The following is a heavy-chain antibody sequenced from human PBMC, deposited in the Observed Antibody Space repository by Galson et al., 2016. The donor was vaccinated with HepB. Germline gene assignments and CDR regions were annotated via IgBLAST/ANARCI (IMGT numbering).Heavy chain of an antibody. J-gene: IGHJ1*01. CDR2: ISGSGGST. D-gene: IGHD6-19*01. V-gene: IGHV3-23*01. CDR3: AKTITSYSSAWHGLTSTLQH. CDR1: GFSFTTHV. Sequence: SLRLSCAASGFSFTTHVMTWVRQSPAKGLEWISSISGSGGSTHYADSEKGRFTMSRDNSNNMVFLEMNSLRADDTAIYFCAKTITSYSSAWHGLTSTLQHWGQGTLVTVS.